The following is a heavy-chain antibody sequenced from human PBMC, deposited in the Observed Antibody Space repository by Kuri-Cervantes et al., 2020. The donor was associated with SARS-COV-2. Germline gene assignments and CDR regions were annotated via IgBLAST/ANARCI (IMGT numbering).Heavy chain of an antibody. J-gene: IGHJ6*03. CDR1: GFTFSSYW. CDR3: ARKKTDMDV. Sequence: ETLSLTCAASGFTFSSYWMSWVRQAPGKGLEWVANIKQDGSEKYYVDSVKGRFTISRDNAKNSLYLQMNSLRAEDTAVYNCARKKTDMDVWGKGTTVTVSS. CDR2: IKQDGSEK. D-gene: IGHD1-14*01. V-gene: IGHV3-7*01.